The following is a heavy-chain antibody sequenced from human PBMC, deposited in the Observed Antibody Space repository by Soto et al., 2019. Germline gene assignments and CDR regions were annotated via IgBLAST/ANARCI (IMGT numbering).Heavy chain of an antibody. D-gene: IGHD3-16*01. V-gene: IGHV3-48*02. J-gene: IGHJ4*02. CDR2: ISSSSSTI. CDR3: ARGAIPGGSYFDY. Sequence: EVPLVESGGGLVQPGGSLRLSCAASGFTFSSYSMNWVRQAPGKGLEWVSYISSSSSTIYYADSVKGRFTISRDNAKPSLYLEMNSLRDEDTAVYYCARGAIPGGSYFDYWCQGTLVTVSS. CDR1: GFTFSSYS.